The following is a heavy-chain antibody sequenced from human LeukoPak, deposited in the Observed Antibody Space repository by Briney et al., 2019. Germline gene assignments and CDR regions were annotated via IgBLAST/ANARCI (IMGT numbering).Heavy chain of an antibody. J-gene: IGHJ4*02. CDR2: IKQAGSEK. V-gene: IGHV3-7*01. CDR3: ARDLWLPWFDY. CDR1: GFTFISSL. D-gene: IGHD6-19*01. Sequence: SLRPSCAAAGFTFISSLTRWVRQPPRNWLEWVANIKQAGSEKYYVDSVKGRFTISRDNAKNSLYLEMNSLRAEDTAGYYCARDLWLPWFDYWGQGTLVTVSS.